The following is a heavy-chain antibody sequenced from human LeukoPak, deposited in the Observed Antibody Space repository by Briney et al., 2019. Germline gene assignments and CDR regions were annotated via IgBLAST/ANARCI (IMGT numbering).Heavy chain of an antibody. CDR1: GFEESGFNFRNSG. CDR2: VWNDGITG. Sequence: GGSLRLSCVGSGFEESGFNFRNSGMHWVRQAPGKGLEWVAVVWNDGITGKYGDSVRGRLSVSRDNSKKTVYLQMDSLRVDDTSVYYCARDGSGWSSDYWGQGTLVTVSP. J-gene: IGHJ4*02. V-gene: IGHV3-33*01. D-gene: IGHD6-19*01. CDR3: ARDGSGWSSDY.